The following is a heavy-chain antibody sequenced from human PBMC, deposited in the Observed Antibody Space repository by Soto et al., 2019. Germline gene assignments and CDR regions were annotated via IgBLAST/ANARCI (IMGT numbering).Heavy chain of an antibody. D-gene: IGHD5-18*01. V-gene: IGHV1-69*12. Sequence: QVQLVQSGAEVKKPGSSVKVSCKASGGTFSSYAISWVRQAPGQWLEWMGGIIPIFGTANYAQKFQGRVTITADESTSTAYMELSSLRSEDTAVYYCARALYSYGPHSYWYFDLWGRGTLVTVSS. CDR3: ARALYSYGPHSYWYFDL. CDR2: IIPIFGTA. J-gene: IGHJ2*01. CDR1: GGTFSSYA.